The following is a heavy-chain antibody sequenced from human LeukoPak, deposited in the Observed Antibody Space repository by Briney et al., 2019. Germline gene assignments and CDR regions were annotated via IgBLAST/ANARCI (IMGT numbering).Heavy chain of an antibody. V-gene: IGHV1-2*02. J-gene: IGHJ6*02. D-gene: IGHD2-2*02. CDR3: ARDWICSSTSCYIYYYGMDV. Sequence: GASVKVSCKASGGTLSTYGFSWVRQAPGQGLEWMGWINPNSGGTNYAQKFQGRVTMTRDTSISTAYMELSRLRSDDTAVYYCARDWICSSTSCYIYYYGMDVWGQGTTVTVSS. CDR1: GGTLSTYG. CDR2: INPNSGGT.